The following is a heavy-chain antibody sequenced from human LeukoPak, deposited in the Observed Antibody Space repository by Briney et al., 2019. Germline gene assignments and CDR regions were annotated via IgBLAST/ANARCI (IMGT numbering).Heavy chain of an antibody. Sequence: ASVKVSCKASGYTFTIYDINWVRQATGQGLEWMGWMNPNSGDTGYVQKFQGRVTMTRDTSLNTAYMELSSLTSEDTAVYYCARNSSRYCSSTSCYYYWGQGTLVTVSS. J-gene: IGHJ4*02. V-gene: IGHV1-8*01. CDR2: MNPNSGDT. D-gene: IGHD2-2*01. CDR1: GYTFTIYD. CDR3: ARNSSRYCSSTSCYYY.